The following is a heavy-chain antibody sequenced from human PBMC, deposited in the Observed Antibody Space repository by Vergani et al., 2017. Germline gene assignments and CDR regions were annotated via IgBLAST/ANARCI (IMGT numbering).Heavy chain of an antibody. D-gene: IGHD2-21*02. J-gene: IGHJ4*02. CDR2: VDPEDGET. CDR3: ATVRRAYCGGDCSHDY. Sequence: VQLVESGGGVVQPGGSLRLSCAASGYTFTDYYMHWVQQAPGKGLEWMGLVDPEDGETIYAEKFQGRVTITADTSTDTAYMELSSLRSEDTAVYYCATVRRAYCGGDCSHDYWGQGTLVTVSS. V-gene: IGHV1-69-2*01. CDR1: GYTFTDYY.